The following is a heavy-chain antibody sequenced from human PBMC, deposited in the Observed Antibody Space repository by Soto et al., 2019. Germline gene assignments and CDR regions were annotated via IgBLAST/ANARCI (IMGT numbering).Heavy chain of an antibody. J-gene: IGHJ3*02. CDR3: ARGDTMVRGDIITDAFDI. CDR2: MNPNSGNT. Sequence: QVQLVQSGAEVKKPGASVKVSCKASGYTFTSYDINWVRQATGQGLEWMGWMNPNSGNTGYAQKFQGRVTMTRNTSISTAYMELSSLRSEDTAVYYCARGDTMVRGDIITDAFDIWGQGTMVTVSS. D-gene: IGHD3-10*01. V-gene: IGHV1-8*01. CDR1: GYTFTSYD.